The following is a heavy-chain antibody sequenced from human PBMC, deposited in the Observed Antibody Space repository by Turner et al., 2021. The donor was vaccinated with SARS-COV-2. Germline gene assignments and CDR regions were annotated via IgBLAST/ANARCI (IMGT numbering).Heavy chain of an antibody. CDR1: GFTFSGYA. J-gene: IGHJ6*02. V-gene: IGHV3-48*01. CDR3: ARVDGMDV. CDR2: ISSNSNTI. Sequence: EVQLVESGGGLVQPGGSLRLSCAASGFTFSGYAMNWVRKAPGKGVEWVSYISSNSNTIYYADSVKGRFTISRDNAKNSLYLQMNSLRAEDTAVYYCARVDGMDVWGQGTTVTVSS.